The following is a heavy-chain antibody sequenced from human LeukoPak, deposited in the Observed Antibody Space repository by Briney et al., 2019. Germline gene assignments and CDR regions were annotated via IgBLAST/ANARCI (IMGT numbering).Heavy chain of an antibody. Sequence: SETLSRTCTMSGGSISTYYWSWIRHSPGKGLEWIGFIQYSGNTKSNPSLKGRVTISLDMSKNQFSLRLTSVTAADTAVYYCARETNNWALDYWGQGTLVTVSS. D-gene: IGHD1-20*01. CDR1: GGSISTYY. CDR3: ARETNNWALDY. V-gene: IGHV4-59*01. J-gene: IGHJ4*02. CDR2: IQYSGNT.